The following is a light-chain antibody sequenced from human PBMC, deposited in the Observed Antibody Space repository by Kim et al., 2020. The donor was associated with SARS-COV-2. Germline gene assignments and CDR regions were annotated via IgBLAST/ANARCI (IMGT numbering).Light chain of an antibody. CDR1: TSDIGNFNY. J-gene: IGLJ1*01. V-gene: IGLV2-14*03. CDR2: DVN. Sequence: QSALTQPASVSGSPGQSITISCTGTTSDIGNFNYVSWYHQDPGEAPRLIIYDVNYRPSGVSNRFSGSKSGHTASLTIIGLRAEDEGDYYCSSYRSSSTPYVFGSGTKVTVL. CDR3: SSYRSSSTPYV.